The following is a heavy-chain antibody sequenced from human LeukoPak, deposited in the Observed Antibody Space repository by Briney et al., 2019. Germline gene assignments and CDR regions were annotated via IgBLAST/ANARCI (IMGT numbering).Heavy chain of an antibody. CDR1: GGSISSYY. Sequence: SETLSLTCTVSGGSISSYYWSWIRQPPGKGLEWIGYIYYSGSTNYNPSLKSRVTISVDTSKNQFSLKLSSVTAADTAVYYCARAVGLLAAYDYWGQGTLVTVSS. CDR2: IYYSGST. V-gene: IGHV4-59*01. J-gene: IGHJ4*02. D-gene: IGHD6-6*01. CDR3: ARAVGLLAAYDY.